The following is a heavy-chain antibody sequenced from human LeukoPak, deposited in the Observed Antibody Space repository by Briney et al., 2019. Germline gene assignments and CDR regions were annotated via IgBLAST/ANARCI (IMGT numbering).Heavy chain of an antibody. CDR3: AREEPSIAAAGTGAQDY. J-gene: IGHJ4*02. D-gene: IGHD6-13*01. CDR2: IVDSGAGT. V-gene: IGHV3-23*01. Sequence: GGSLRLTCAASGFTFNSYAMSWVRQAPGKGLEWVSAIVDSGAGTYYADSVKGRFTISRDNAKNSLYLQMNSLRAEDTAVYYCAREEPSIAAAGTGAQDYWGQGTLVTVSS. CDR1: GFTFNSYA.